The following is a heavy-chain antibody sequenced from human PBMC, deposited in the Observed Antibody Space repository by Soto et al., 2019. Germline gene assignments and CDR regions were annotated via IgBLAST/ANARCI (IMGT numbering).Heavy chain of an antibody. CDR1: GFTFSSYA. D-gene: IGHD2-8*01. Sequence: GGSLRLSCAASGFTFSSYAMHWVHQAPGKGLEWVAVISYDGSNKYYADSVKGRFTISRDNSKNTLYLQMNSLRAEDTAVYYCARDSTKNYYYYYGMDVWGQGTTVTVSS. CDR2: ISYDGSNK. CDR3: ARDSTKNYYYYYGMDV. J-gene: IGHJ6*02. V-gene: IGHV3-30-3*01.